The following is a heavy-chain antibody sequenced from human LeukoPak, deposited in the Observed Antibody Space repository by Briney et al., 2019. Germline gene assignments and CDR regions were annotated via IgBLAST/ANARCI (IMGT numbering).Heavy chain of an antibody. CDR2: INPNSGGT. CDR1: GYTFTGYY. CDR3: VTQWELLRDPFDY. Sequence: ASVKVSCKASGYTFTGYYMHWVRQAPGQGLEWMGWINPNSGGTNYAQKFQGRVTMTRDTSISTAYMELSRLRSDDTAVYYCVTQWELLRDPFDYWGQGTLVTVFS. D-gene: IGHD1-26*01. J-gene: IGHJ4*02. V-gene: IGHV1-2*02.